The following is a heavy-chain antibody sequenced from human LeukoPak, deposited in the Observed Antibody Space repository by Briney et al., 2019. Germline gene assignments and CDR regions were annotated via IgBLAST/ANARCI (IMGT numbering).Heavy chain of an antibody. D-gene: IGHD5-24*01. Sequence: SETLSLTCAVSGGSISSSNWWSWVRQPPGKGLEWIGEIYHSGSTNYNPSLKSRVTISVDKSKNQFSLKLSSVTAADTAVYYCARGEFVGDGYNRSPFDYWGQGTLVTVSS. CDR2: IYHSGST. J-gene: IGHJ4*02. CDR1: GGSISSSNW. CDR3: ARGEFVGDGYNRSPFDY. V-gene: IGHV4-4*02.